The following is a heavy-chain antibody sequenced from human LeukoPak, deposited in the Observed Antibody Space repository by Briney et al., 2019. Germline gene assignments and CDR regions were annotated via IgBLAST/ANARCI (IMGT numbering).Heavy chain of an antibody. J-gene: IGHJ4*02. Sequence: GASVKVSCKASGYIYTSYGINWVRQAPGQGLEWMGWISAYNGNTKYAQKLQGRVTMTTDTSTSTAHMELRSLRTDDTAVYYCTRGPEWFGVNVDCWGQGTLVTVSS. V-gene: IGHV1-18*01. CDR3: TRGPEWFGVNVDC. CDR2: ISAYNGNT. D-gene: IGHD3-10*01. CDR1: GYIYTSYG.